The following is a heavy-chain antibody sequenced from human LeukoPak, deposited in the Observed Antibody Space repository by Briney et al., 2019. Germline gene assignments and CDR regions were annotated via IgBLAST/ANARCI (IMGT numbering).Heavy chain of an antibody. CDR3: AREGGSGWSDP. D-gene: IGHD6-19*01. J-gene: IGHJ5*02. CDR1: GDSFSSYF. Sequence: PSETLSLTCTVSGDSFSSYFWNWIRQPAGKGLEYIGRLYPSGSTDYNPSLESRVTMSVDTSKNQVSLKLSSVTAADTAVYYCAREGGSGWSDPWGPGTLVTVSS. V-gene: IGHV4-4*07. CDR2: LYPSGST.